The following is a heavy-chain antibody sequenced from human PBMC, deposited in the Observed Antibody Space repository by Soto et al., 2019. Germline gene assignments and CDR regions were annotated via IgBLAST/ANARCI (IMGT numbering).Heavy chain of an antibody. CDR2: ITTYNGNT. Sequence: QVQLVQSGAEVKTPGASVKVSCKASGYTFTSNGISWVRQAPGQGLEWMGWITTYNGNTRYAQKFQGRVTVTADTSTSTAYMELRSLRSEDTAVYYCARALSKQWLVLEYWGQGTLVTVSS. CDR1: GYTFTSNG. V-gene: IGHV1-18*01. D-gene: IGHD6-19*01. CDR3: ARALSKQWLVLEY. J-gene: IGHJ4*02.